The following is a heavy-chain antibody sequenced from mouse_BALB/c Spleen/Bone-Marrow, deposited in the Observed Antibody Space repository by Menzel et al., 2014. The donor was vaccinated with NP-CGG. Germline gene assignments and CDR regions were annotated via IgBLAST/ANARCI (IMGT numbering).Heavy chain of an antibody. CDR1: GFSFSNYG. CDR3: ARHAYYDQTEVSFVY. CDR2: ISGGGRYT. J-gene: IGHJ3*01. Sequence: LQQSGGGLVKSGGSLKLSCAASGFSFSNYGMSWVRQTPGKGLEWVATISGGGRYTFYSDSVKGRFTISRDNAKNNLYLQLSSLRSEDTALYYCARHAYYDQTEVSFVYWGQGTLVTVSS. V-gene: IGHV5-9-2*01. D-gene: IGHD2-4*01.